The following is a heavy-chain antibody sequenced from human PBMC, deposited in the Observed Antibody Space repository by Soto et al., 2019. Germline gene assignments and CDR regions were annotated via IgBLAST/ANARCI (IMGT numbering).Heavy chain of an antibody. J-gene: IGHJ6*02. CDR3: ARLNHDSSSWYKGSYYYYGMDV. Sequence: ASVKVSCKASGGTFSSYAISWVRQAPGQGLEWMGGIIPIFGTANYAQKFQGRVTITADESTSTAYMELSSLRSEDTAVYYCARLNHDSSSWYKGSYYYYGMDVWGQGTTVTVSS. D-gene: IGHD6-13*01. CDR2: IIPIFGTA. CDR1: GGTFSSYA. V-gene: IGHV1-69*13.